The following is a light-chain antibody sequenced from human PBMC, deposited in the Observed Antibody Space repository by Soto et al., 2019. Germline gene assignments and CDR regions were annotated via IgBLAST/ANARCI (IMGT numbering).Light chain of an antibody. CDR2: DAS. Sequence: ALHLTQSPSSLSASVGDRVTITCRASQGISSALAWYQQKPGKAPKLLIYDASSLEDGVPSRFSGSGSGTDFTLTISSLQPEDFATYYCQQFNSYPPYTFGQGTKLEIK. V-gene: IGKV1-13*02. J-gene: IGKJ2*01. CDR3: QQFNSYPPYT. CDR1: QGISSA.